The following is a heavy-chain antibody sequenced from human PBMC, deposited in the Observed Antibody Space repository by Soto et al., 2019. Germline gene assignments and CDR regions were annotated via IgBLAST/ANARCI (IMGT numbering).Heavy chain of an antibody. V-gene: IGHV3-23*01. CDR1: IERFKEHF. Sequence: SLRLASEVSIERFKEHFMTWVRQAPGKGLEWVSGISGSGGSTYYADSVKGRFTISRDNSKNMLYLQMISLRAEDTAVYYCAKDGEVWGQGTSGRVAS. CDR3: AKDGEV. J-gene: IGHJ6*02. CDR2: ISGSGGST.